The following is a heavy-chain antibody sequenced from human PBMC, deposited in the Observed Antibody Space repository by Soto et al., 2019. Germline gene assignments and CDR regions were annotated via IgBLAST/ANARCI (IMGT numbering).Heavy chain of an antibody. CDR2: INPNSGGT. V-gene: IGHV1-2*04. D-gene: IGHD4-17*01. Sequence: GASVKVSCKASGYTFTGYYMHWVRQAPGQGLEWMGWINPNSGGTNYAQKFQGWVTMTRDTSISTAYMELSRLRSDDTAVYYCARVSTTTVTTLGDYAFECGGKGKMVPVS. CDR1: GYTFTGYY. J-gene: IGHJ3*01. CDR3: ARVSTTTVTTLGDYAFEC.